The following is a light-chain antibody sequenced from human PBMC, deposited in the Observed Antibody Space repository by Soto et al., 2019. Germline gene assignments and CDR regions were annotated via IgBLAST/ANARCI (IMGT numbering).Light chain of an antibody. V-gene: IGKV3-15*01. CDR2: GAS. CDR3: QQYNNWPPWT. CDR1: QSVSTS. J-gene: IGKJ1*01. Sequence: EIVMTQSPATLSVSPGERATLSCRASQSVSTSLAWYQQKPGQAPRLLIYGASTRATGIPARFSGSGSGTEFTLTISSLQSEDFAVYYCQQYNNWPPWTFGQGTNVDIK.